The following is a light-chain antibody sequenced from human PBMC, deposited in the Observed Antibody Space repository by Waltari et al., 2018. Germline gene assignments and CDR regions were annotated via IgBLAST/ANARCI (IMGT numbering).Light chain of an antibody. Sequence: IVLTQSPDTLSLSPGAGASISCRASQGFGKSLAWYQQRPGQAPRLLLYHTSIRATGIPDRFSGSGYGTDFSLTISRLEPEDFAVYYCQKYDFLPATFGQGTTVEIK. V-gene: IGKV3-20*01. J-gene: IGKJ1*01. CDR2: HTS. CDR1: QGFGKS. CDR3: QKYDFLPAT.